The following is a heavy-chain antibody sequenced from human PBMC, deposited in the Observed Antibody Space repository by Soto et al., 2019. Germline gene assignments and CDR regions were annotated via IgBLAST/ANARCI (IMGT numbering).Heavy chain of an antibody. V-gene: IGHV3-11*06. CDR3: ARDESPYYDFWSPWFDP. J-gene: IGHJ5*02. CDR2: ISSSSSYT. CDR1: GFTFSDYY. Sequence: GGSLRLSCAASGFTFSDYYMSWIRQAPGKGLEWVSYISSSSSYTNYADSVKGRFTISRDNAKNSLYLQMNSLRAEDTAVYYRARDESPYYDFWSPWFDPWGQGTLVTVSS. D-gene: IGHD3-3*01.